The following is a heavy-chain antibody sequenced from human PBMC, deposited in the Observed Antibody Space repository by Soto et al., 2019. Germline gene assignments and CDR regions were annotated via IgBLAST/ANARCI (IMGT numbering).Heavy chain of an antibody. J-gene: IGHJ4*02. CDR3: THVDYGSGDF. CDR2: IYWNDDR. D-gene: IGHD3-10*01. V-gene: IGHV2-5*01. Sequence: QITLKESGPTLVKPTQTLTLTCTFSGFSLSSSGVGVGWIRQPPGQALEWLGLIYWNDDRRYSPSLRCRLTITQDTSKNQVVLTMTNMDPVDTATYYCTHVDYGSGDFWGQGTLVTVSS. CDR1: GFSLSSSGVG.